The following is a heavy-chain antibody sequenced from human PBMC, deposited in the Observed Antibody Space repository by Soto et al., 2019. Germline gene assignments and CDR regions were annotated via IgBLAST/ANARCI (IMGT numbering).Heavy chain of an antibody. CDR2: IYYSGST. CDR1: GCSISSGGYY. D-gene: IGHD5-12*01. CDR3: ARDLGYSGRFDY. Sequence: SETLSLTCTVSGCSISSGGYYWSWIRQHPGKGLEWIGYIYYSGSTYYNPSLKSRVTISVDTSKNQFSLKLSSVTAADTAVYYCARDLGYSGRFDYWGQGTLVTVSS. J-gene: IGHJ4*02. V-gene: IGHV4-31*03.